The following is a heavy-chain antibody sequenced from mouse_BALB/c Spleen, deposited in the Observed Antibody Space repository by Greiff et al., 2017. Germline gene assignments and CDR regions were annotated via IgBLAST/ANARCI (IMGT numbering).Heavy chain of an antibody. CDR2: ISSGSSTI. CDR1: GFTFSSFG. Sequence: EVKLMESGGGLVQPGGSRKLSCAASGFTFSSFGMHWVRQAPEKGLEWVAYISSGSSTIYYADTVKGRFTISRDNPKNTLFLQMTSLRSEDTAMYYCARTGTNRYFDVWGAGTTVTVSS. J-gene: IGHJ1*01. V-gene: IGHV5-17*02. D-gene: IGHD4-1*01. CDR3: ARTGTNRYFDV.